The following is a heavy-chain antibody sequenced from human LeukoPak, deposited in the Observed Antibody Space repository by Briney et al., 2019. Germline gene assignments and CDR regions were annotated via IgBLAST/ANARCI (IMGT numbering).Heavy chain of an antibody. CDR1: GGSISSSSYY. V-gene: IGHV4-39*07. D-gene: IGHD3-22*01. J-gene: IGHJ5*02. CDR3: ARRKARITMIVVSGFNWFDP. CDR2: IYYSGST. Sequence: PSETLSLTCTVSGGSISSSSYYWGWIRQPPGKGLEWIGSIYYSGSTYYNPSLKSRVTISVDTSKNQFSLKLSSVTAADTAVYYCARRKARITMIVVSGFNWFDPWGQGTLVTVSS.